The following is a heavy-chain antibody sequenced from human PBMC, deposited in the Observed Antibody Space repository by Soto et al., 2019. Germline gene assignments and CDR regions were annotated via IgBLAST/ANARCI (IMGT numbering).Heavy chain of an antibody. J-gene: IGHJ2*01. V-gene: IGHV1-3*05. CDR2: INAGNGNT. CDR1: GYTFTSYA. Sequence: QVQLVQSGAEEKKPGASVKVSCKASGYTFTSYAMHWVRQAPGQRLEWMGWINAGNGNTKYSQKFQGRVTITRDTSASTGYMELSSLRSEGTAVYYCARAPSWWYFDLWGRGTLVTVSS. CDR3: ARAPSWWYFDL.